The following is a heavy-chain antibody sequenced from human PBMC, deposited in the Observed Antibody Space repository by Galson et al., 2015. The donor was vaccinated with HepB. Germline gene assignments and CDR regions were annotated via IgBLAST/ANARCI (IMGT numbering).Heavy chain of an antibody. Sequence: CAISGDSVSSNSASWNWIRQSPSRGLEWLGRTYYRSKFYNDYALSVKSRITINPDTSKNQFSLQLNSVTPEDTAVYYCAGERDHPSPSSLLWFGDFPYDAFDIWGQGTMVTVSS. CDR3: AGERDHPSPSSLLWFGDFPYDAFDI. CDR1: GDSVSSNSAS. V-gene: IGHV6-1*01. D-gene: IGHD3-10*01. CDR2: TYYRSKFYN. J-gene: IGHJ3*02.